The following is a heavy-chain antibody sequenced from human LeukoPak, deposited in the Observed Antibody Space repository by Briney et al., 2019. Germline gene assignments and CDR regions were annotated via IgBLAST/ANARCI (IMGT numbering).Heavy chain of an antibody. D-gene: IGHD4/OR15-4a*01. CDR1: GFIFNKAW. Sequence: PGGSLRLSCAASGFIFNKAWMSWVRQAPGKGLEWVGLIKSKTDGGTTDYAAPMKGRFTISRDDSKNTLYLQINSLKTEDTAIYYCTTRDGALDYWGQGTLVTVSS. CDR2: IKSKTDGGTT. J-gene: IGHJ4*02. CDR3: TTRDGALDY. V-gene: IGHV3-15*01.